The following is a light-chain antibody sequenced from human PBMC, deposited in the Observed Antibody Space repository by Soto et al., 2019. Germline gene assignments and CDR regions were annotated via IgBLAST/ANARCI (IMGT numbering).Light chain of an antibody. J-gene: IGLJ1*01. Sequence: QSALTQPASVSGSPGQSITISCTGTSGDIGSYNRVSWYQQHPGKDPKLIIYEVTDRPSGVSNRFSGSKSGNTASLTISGLQAKDEAEYYCSSYTNINTRACVFGTGTKLTVL. CDR2: EVT. CDR3: SSYTNINTRACV. CDR1: SGDIGSYNR. V-gene: IGLV2-14*01.